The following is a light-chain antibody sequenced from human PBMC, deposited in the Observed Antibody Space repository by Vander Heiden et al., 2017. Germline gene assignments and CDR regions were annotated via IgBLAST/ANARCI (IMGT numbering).Light chain of an antibody. J-gene: IGKJ3*01. CDR3: QQSFSAPLFT. Sequence: DIQMTQSPSSLSASLGDRVTITCRTSQYISSYLNWYQQKPGKAPRLLIYAASSLQDGVPSRFSGSGSGTDFTLTITDLRPEDFATYYCQQSFSAPLFTFGPGTKVDFK. CDR1: QYISSY. V-gene: IGKV1-39*01. CDR2: AAS.